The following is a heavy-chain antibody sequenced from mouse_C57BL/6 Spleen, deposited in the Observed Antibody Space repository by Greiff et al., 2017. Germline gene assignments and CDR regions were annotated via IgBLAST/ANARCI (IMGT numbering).Heavy chain of an antibody. CDR1: GYTFTSYW. Sequence: QVQLQQSGAELVRPGTSVKLSCKASGYTFTSYWMHWVKQRPGQGLEWIGVIDPSDSYTNYNQKFKGKATLTVDTSSSTAYMQLSSLTSEDSAVYYCARPDYGSSTGYAMDYWGQGTSVTVSS. J-gene: IGHJ4*01. CDR2: IDPSDSYT. D-gene: IGHD1-1*01. V-gene: IGHV1-59*01. CDR3: ARPDYGSSTGYAMDY.